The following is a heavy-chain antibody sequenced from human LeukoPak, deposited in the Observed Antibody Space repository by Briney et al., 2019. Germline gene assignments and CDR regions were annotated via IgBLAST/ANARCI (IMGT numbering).Heavy chain of an antibody. D-gene: IGHD2-15*01. V-gene: IGHV3-30*02. CDR3: ARREVAAEISFGFDC. CDR1: GFTFSSYG. Sequence: GGSLRLSCAAPGFTFSSYGMHWVRQAPGKGLEWVAFIRYDGSNKYYADSVKGRFTISRDNSKNTLYLQMNSLRAEDTAVYYCARREVAAEISFGFDCWGQGTLVTVSS. J-gene: IGHJ4*02. CDR2: IRYDGSNK.